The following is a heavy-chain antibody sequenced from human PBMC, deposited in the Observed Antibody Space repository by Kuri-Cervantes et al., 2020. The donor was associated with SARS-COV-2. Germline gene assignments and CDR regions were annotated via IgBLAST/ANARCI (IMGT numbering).Heavy chain of an antibody. V-gene: IGHV1-69*13. Sequence: SVKVSCKASGGTFSSYAISWVRQAPGQGLEWMGGIIPIFGTANYAQKFQGRVTITADESTSTAYMELSSLRSEDPAVYYCARDSGWGAVAGTSGLVYWGQGNLVHVSS. CDR1: GGTFSSYA. J-gene: IGHJ4*02. D-gene: IGHD6-19*01. CDR2: IIPIFGTA. CDR3: ARDSGWGAVAGTSGLVY.